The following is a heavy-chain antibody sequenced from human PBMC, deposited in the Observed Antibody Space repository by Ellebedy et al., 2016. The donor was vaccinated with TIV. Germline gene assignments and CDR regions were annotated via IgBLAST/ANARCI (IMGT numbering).Heavy chain of an antibody. Sequence: GESLKISCVASGFTFSSYAMCWVRQAPGKGLEWVSTISDSGGNTYFPDSVKGRFTISRDNSRNTVYLQMNNLRAEDTAVYYCARDSGRRRSLDNDFWGQGTLVTVSS. V-gene: IGHV3-23*01. D-gene: IGHD3-10*01. CDR1: GFTFSSYA. J-gene: IGHJ4*02. CDR2: ISDSGGNT. CDR3: ARDSGRRRSLDNDF.